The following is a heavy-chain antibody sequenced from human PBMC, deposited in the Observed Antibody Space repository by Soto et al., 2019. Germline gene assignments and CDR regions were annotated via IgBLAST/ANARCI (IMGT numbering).Heavy chain of an antibody. D-gene: IGHD6-19*01. Sequence: VGSLRLSCAASGFTFSSFEMHWVRQAPGKGLEWVSYISSGGSTIYHADSVKGRFTISRDNAKNSLYLQMNSLRAEDTAVYYCAPYGYNGGWSGYWGQGTLVTVSS. CDR1: GFTFSSFE. CDR3: APYGYNGGWSGY. CDR2: ISSGGSTI. V-gene: IGHV3-48*03. J-gene: IGHJ4*02.